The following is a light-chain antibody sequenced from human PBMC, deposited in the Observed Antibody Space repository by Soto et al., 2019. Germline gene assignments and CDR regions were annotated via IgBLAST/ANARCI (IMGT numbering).Light chain of an antibody. J-gene: IGKJ1*01. V-gene: IGKV2-28*01. Sequence: DIVLTQSPLSLAVTLGEPASISCRSSLSLLHRNGYNYVNWYLQKPGQSPQLLIHLGSNRATGVPDRFSGSGSGTYFTLHISTVEAEDVGVYHCMQSLQTPKTFGQGTKVEIK. CDR3: MQSLQTPKT. CDR1: LSLLHRNGYNY. CDR2: LGS.